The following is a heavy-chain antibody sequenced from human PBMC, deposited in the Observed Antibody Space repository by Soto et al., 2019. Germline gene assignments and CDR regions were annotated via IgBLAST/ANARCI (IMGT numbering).Heavy chain of an antibody. D-gene: IGHD1-26*01. J-gene: IGHJ4*02. V-gene: IGHV3-33*06. CDR1: GFTFSNYG. Sequence: QVQLVESGGGVVQAGRSLRLSCAASGFTFSNYGMHWVHQAPGRGLDWLAAVWYEGSNKYYADSVEGRFTISRDNSKNTLYLQMNGLRAEDTAVYYCAKDTGSTAYLIDYWGQGTLVTVSS. CDR2: VWYEGSNK. CDR3: AKDTGSTAYLIDY.